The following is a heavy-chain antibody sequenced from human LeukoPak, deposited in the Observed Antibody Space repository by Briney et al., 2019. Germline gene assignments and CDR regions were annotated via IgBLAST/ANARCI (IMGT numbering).Heavy chain of an antibody. Sequence: GGSLRLSCAASGFTFSSYSMNWVRQAPGKGPEWVSSISASSSYIYYADSVKGRFTISRDNAKNSLFLQMNSLRAEDTAVYYCARLYCVGDCYPWGQGTLVTVSS. D-gene: IGHD2-21*02. CDR2: ISASSSYI. CDR3: ARLYCVGDCYP. J-gene: IGHJ5*02. V-gene: IGHV3-21*01. CDR1: GFTFSSYS.